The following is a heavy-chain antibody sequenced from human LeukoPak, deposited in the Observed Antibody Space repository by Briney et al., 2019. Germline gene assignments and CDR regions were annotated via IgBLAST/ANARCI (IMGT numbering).Heavy chain of an antibody. D-gene: IGHD6-13*01. CDR2: IWYDGSNK. CDR3: ARGVAAIGTSPDC. J-gene: IGHJ4*02. V-gene: IGHV3-33*01. CDR1: GFIFSTYG. Sequence: PGGSLRLSCAASGFIFSTYGMHWVRQAPGKGLEWVAVIWYDGSNKNYADSVKGRFTISRDNSKNMLYLQMNSLRAEDTAVYYCARGVAAIGTSPDCWGQGTLVTVSS.